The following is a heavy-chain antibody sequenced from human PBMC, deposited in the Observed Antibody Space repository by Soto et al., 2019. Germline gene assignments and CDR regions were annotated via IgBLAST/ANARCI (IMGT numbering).Heavy chain of an antibody. D-gene: IGHD5-12*01. Sequence: GESLKISCKGSGYSFTSYWIGWVRQMPGKGLEWMGIIYPGDSDTRYSPSFQGQVTISADKSIGTAYLQWSSLKASDTAMYYCASQGRDGYNLAYYYGMDVWGQGTTVTVSS. V-gene: IGHV5-51*01. CDR2: IYPGDSDT. CDR1: GYSFTSYW. J-gene: IGHJ6*02. CDR3: ASQGRDGYNLAYYYGMDV.